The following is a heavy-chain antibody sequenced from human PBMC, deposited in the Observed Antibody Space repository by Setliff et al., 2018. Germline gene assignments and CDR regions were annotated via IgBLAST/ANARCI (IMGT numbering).Heavy chain of an antibody. CDR2: ISGSAQTT. Sequence: GGSLRLSCAASGFTFSSYAITWVRQAPGKGLEWVSMISGSAQTTYYADSVKGRFTISRDNAKNSLYLQMNSLRAEDTALYYCAKDMGDSSGYLDYWGQGTLVTVSS. CDR3: AKDMGDSSGYLDY. V-gene: IGHV3-23*01. J-gene: IGHJ4*02. CDR1: GFTFSSYA. D-gene: IGHD3-22*01.